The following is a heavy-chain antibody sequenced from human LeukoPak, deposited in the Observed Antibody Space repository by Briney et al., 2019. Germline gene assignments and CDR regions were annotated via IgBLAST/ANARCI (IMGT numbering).Heavy chain of an antibody. D-gene: IGHD2-15*01. J-gene: IGHJ3*02. CDR2: INHSGST. CDR3: ARKSTVIVVVVAARNDAFDI. V-gene: IGHV4-34*01. CDR1: GFTFSSYA. Sequence: TGGSLRLSCAASGFTFSSYAMSWIRQPPGKGLEWIGEINHSGSTNYNPSLKSRVTISVDTSKNQFSLKLSSVTAADTAVYYCARKSTVIVVVVAARNDAFDIWGQGTMVTVSS.